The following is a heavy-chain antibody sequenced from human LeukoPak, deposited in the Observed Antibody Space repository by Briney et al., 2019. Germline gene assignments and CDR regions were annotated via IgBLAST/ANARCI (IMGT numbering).Heavy chain of an antibody. CDR2: IYDSGST. CDR1: GGSINSYY. CDR3: ARHEYDYVWGSYP. J-gene: IGHJ4*02. D-gene: IGHD3-16*02. Sequence: SETLSLTCSVSGGSINSYYWSWIRQPPGKGLEWIGYIYDSGSTNYNPSLKSRVTISIDTSKNQFSLKLSSVTAADTAVYYCARHEYDYVWGSYPWGQGTLVTVSS. V-gene: IGHV4-59*08.